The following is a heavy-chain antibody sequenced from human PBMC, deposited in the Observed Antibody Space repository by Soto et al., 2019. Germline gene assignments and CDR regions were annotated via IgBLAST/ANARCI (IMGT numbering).Heavy chain of an antibody. CDR2: IWYDGSNK. Sequence: QPGGSLRLSCAASGFTFSSYGMHWVRQAPGKGLEWVAVIWYDGSNKYYADSVKGRFTISRDNSKNTLYLQMNSLRAEDTAVYYCARAVKKKGAWFDPWGQGTLVTVSS. CDR3: ARAVKKKGAWFDP. V-gene: IGHV3-33*01. CDR1: GFTFSSYG. J-gene: IGHJ5*02. D-gene: IGHD1-26*01.